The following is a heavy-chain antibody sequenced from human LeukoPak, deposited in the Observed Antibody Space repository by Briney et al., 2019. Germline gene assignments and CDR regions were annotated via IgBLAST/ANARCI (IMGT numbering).Heavy chain of an antibody. CDR3: ARDGGGDTTQGDY. D-gene: IGHD2/OR15-2a*01. Sequence: GASVKVSCKVSGYTLTELSMHWVRQAPGKGLEWMGGFDPEDGETIYAQKFQGRVTITADKSTSTAYMELSSLRSEDTAVYYCARDGGGDTTQGDYWGQGTLVTVSS. V-gene: IGHV1-24*01. J-gene: IGHJ4*02. CDR2: FDPEDGET. CDR1: GYTLTELS.